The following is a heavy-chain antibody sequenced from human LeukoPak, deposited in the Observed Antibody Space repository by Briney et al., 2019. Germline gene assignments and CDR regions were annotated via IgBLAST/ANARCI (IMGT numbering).Heavy chain of an antibody. J-gene: IGHJ5*02. Sequence: GSLRLSFAASGFTFDDFGMSWVRPTPGKGLEWVSGFNWDGGSTGYADSVKGRFTISRDNAKNSLYLQMNSLRAEDTALYYCARDLRDCSGGSCYTYNWFDPWGQGTLVTVSS. D-gene: IGHD2-15*01. CDR1: GFTFDDFG. CDR2: FNWDGGST. V-gene: IGHV3-20*03. CDR3: ARDLRDCSGGSCYTYNWFDP.